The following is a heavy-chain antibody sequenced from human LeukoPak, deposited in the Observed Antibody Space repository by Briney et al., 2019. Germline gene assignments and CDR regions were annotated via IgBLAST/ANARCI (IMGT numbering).Heavy chain of an antibody. D-gene: IGHD1-26*01. CDR3: ARDYKGSYEVDYFDY. CDR2: ISSSGSTI. V-gene: IGHV3-11*01. Sequence: GGSLRLSCAASGFTLSDYYMSWIRQAPGKGLEWVSYISSSGSTIYYADSVKGRFTISRDNAKNSLYLQMNSLRAEDTAVYYCARDYKGSYEVDYFDYWGQGTLVTVSS. CDR1: GFTLSDYY. J-gene: IGHJ4*02.